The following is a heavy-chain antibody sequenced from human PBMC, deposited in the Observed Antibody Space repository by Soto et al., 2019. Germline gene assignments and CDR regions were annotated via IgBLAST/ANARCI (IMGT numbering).Heavy chain of an antibody. J-gene: IGHJ4*02. Sequence: QIQLVQSGTEVRKAGASAKVSCKTSGYTLTNNDVCWVRQTPGQGLEWMGWISPYSGKTNYAQKFKGRVTMTTDTSTSTVYMELTSLTSDDTAVYYCAREGLLLLPDYWGQGTLVTVSS. CDR1: GYTLTNND. CDR3: AREGLLLLPDY. D-gene: IGHD3-22*01. CDR2: ISPYSGKT. V-gene: IGHV1-18*01.